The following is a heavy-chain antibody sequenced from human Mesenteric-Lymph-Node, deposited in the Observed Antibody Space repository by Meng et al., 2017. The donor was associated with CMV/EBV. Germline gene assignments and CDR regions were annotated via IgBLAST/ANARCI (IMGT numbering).Heavy chain of an antibody. CDR1: GYTFTKYY. CDR2: IDPSGDST. V-gene: IGHV1-46*01. CDR3: ARDRRYCTITSCYGYYYGVDV. D-gene: IGHD2-2*01. Sequence: ASVKVSCKTSGYTFTKYYIHWVRQAPGEGLEWMGMIDPSGDSTNYAQRFQGRVTMTLDTSTSTVYMELSSLRSEDTAVYYCARDRRYCTITSCYGYYYGVDVWGQGTTVTVSS. J-gene: IGHJ6*02.